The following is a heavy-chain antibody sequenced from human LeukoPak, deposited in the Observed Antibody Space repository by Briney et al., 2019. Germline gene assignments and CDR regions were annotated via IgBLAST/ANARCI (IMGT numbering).Heavy chain of an antibody. CDR2: INPNTGDA. D-gene: IGHD7-27*01. V-gene: IGHV1-2*02. CDR1: GYTFTAYF. J-gene: IGHJ4*02. CDR3: ARDFKTGGSRYYDY. Sequence: ASLKVSCKASGYTFTAYFLHWVRQAPGQGPEWMGWINPNTGDAYFAQKFQGRVTMARDTSISTAYMELSSLRFDDTAVYYCARDFKTGGSRYYDYWGQGTPVTVSS.